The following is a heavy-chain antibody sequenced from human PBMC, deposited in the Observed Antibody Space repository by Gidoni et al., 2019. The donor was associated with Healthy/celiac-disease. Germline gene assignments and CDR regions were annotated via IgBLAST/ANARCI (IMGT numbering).Heavy chain of an antibody. Sequence: QVQLQESGPGLVKPSQTLSLTCTVPGGSISSGGYYWSWIRQHPGKGLEWIGYIYYSGSTYYNPSLKSRVTISVDTSKNQFSLKLSSVTAADTAVYYGARASRGDIVVVVAAYAFDIWGQGTMVTVSS. CDR3: ARASRGDIVVVVAAYAFDI. D-gene: IGHD2-15*01. J-gene: IGHJ3*02. CDR2: IYYSGST. V-gene: IGHV4-31*03. CDR1: GGSISSGGYY.